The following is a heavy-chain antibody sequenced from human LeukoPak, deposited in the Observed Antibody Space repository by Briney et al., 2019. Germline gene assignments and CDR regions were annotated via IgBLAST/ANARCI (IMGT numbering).Heavy chain of an antibody. CDR2: IYYSGST. J-gene: IGHJ5*02. V-gene: IGHV4-39*01. Sequence: SETLSLTCTVSGGSISSSSYYWGWIRQPPGKGLEWIGSIYYSGSTYYNPSLKRRVIISAEKSKNQLSLKVNSVTAADTASYYCARLTLTGVAGRGWFDAWGQGTLVIVSS. D-gene: IGHD3-3*01. CDR3: ARLTLTGVAGRGWFDA. CDR1: GGSISSSSYY.